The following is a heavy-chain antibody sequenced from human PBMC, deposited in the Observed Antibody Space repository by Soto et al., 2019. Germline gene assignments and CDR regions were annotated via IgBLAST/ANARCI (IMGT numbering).Heavy chain of an antibody. V-gene: IGHV5-51*01. D-gene: IGHD6-19*01. CDR2: IYPGDSES. CDR3: ARASTGWPNWFDS. J-gene: IGHJ5*01. Sequence: GESLKISCRGSGYTFSNHWIAWVRQTPGKGLEWMGIIYPGDSESRYSPSFQGQVTISVDKSITTAYLQWSSLKASDTAMYYCARASTGWPNWFDSWGQGTLVTAPQ. CDR1: GYTFSNHW.